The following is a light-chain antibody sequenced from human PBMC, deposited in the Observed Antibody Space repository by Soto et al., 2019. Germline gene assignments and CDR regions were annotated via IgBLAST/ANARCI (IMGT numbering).Light chain of an antibody. CDR3: QQTYSTLALT. CDR1: QSIDTF. Sequence: DIQMTQSPFSLAASVGDRVTVSCRSSQSIDTFLNWYRHKPGKAPELLIFGASRLHSGVPSRFSGGGSGTEFTFNISSLQPEDFATYYCQQTYSTLALTFGGGTKVEI. CDR2: GAS. V-gene: IGKV1-39*01. J-gene: IGKJ4*01.